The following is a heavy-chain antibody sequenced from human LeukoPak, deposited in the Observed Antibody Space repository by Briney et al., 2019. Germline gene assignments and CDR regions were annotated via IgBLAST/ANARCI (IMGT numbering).Heavy chain of an antibody. J-gene: IGHJ4*02. V-gene: IGHV4-34*01. D-gene: IGHD3-10*01. Sequence: PSETLSLTCAVYGGSFSGYYWSWIRQPPGKGLEWIGGINHGGSTNYNPSLKSRVTISVDTSKNQFSLKLSSVTAADTAVYYCARGRQWFGGYWGQGTLVTVS. CDR1: GGSFSGYY. CDR3: ARGRQWFGGY. CDR2: INHGGST.